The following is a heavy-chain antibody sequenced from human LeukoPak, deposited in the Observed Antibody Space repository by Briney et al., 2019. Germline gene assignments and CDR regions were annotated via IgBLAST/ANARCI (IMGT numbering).Heavy chain of an antibody. Sequence: ASVKVSCKASGYTFTSYGISWVRQAPGQGLEWMGWISTHNGNTNSAQKVQGRVTLTTDTSTSTAYMDLRSLRSDDTAVYYCARDYGGNWREFDYWGQGTLVTVSS. J-gene: IGHJ4*02. CDR1: GYTFTSYG. CDR3: ARDYGGNWREFDY. CDR2: ISTHNGNT. D-gene: IGHD4-23*01. V-gene: IGHV1-18*01.